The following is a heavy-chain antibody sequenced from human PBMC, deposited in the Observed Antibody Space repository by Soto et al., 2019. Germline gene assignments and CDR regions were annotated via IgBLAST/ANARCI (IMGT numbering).Heavy chain of an antibody. D-gene: IGHD3-10*01. Sequence: EVQLVESGGGLVQPGGSLRLSCAASGFTFSSYSMNWVRQAPGKGLEWVSYISSSSSTIYYTDSVKGRFTISRDNAKNSLYLQMNSLRAEDTAVYSCARDRYYGSYYFDYWGQVTLVTVSS. CDR3: ARDRYYGSYYFDY. CDR2: ISSSSSTI. J-gene: IGHJ4*02. CDR1: GFTFSSYS. V-gene: IGHV3-48*01.